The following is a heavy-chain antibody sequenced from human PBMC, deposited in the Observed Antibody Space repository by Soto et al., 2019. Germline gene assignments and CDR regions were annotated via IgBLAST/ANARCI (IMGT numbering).Heavy chain of an antibody. CDR1: GFTFSYYA. CDR3: AKDLLMITFGGVIAHFDC. V-gene: IGHV3-23*01. Sequence: GGSLRLSCAASGFTFSYYAMSWVRQAPGKGLEWVSGISGGGGSTYYADSVKGRFTIPRDNSKNTLYLQMNSLTAEDTAVYYCAKDLLMITFGGVIAHFDCWGQGTLVTVSS. CDR2: ISGGGGST. J-gene: IGHJ4*02. D-gene: IGHD3-16*02.